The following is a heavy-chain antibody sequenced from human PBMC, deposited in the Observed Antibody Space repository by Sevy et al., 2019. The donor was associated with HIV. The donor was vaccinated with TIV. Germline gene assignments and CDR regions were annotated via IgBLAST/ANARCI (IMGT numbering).Heavy chain of an antibody. J-gene: IGHJ6*02. D-gene: IGHD6-6*01. V-gene: IGHV3-30-3*01. CDR2: ISYDGSNK. CDR3: ARDVSSSPGYYYYGMDV. CDR1: GFTFSSYA. Sequence: GGSLRLSCAASGFTFSSYAMHWVRQAPGKGLEWVAVISYDGSNKYYADSVKGRFTISRDNSKNTLYLQMNSLRAEDTAVYYCARDVSSSPGYYYYGMDVWGQGTTVTVPS.